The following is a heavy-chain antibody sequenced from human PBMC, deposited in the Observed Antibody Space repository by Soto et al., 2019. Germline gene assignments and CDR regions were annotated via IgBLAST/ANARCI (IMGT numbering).Heavy chain of an antibody. CDR3: AKDVDKDDDFDI. D-gene: IGHD2-15*01. V-gene: IGHV3-30*18. J-gene: IGHJ3*02. CDR2: ISYDGSNK. CDR1: GFTFGSYG. Sequence: GGSLRLSCAASGFTFGSYGMHWVRQAPGKGLEWVAVISYDGSNKYYADSVKGRFTISRDNSKNTLYLQMNSLRAEDTAVYYCAKDVDKDDDFDISGQGTMVTVSS.